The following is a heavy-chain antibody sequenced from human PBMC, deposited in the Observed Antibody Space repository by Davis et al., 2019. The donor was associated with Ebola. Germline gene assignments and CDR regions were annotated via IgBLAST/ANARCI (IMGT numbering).Heavy chain of an antibody. V-gene: IGHV3-23*01. CDR2: ISGSGGST. CDR3: AKSGLSFGVVKYHYGMDV. Sequence: PGGSLRLSCTDSVITFSSYAMTWVRQAPGKGLEWVSAISGSGGSTYYADSVKGRFTISRDNSKKTLYLQMNSLRVEDTAVYYCAKSGLSFGVVKYHYGMDVWGKGTTVTVSS. J-gene: IGHJ6*04. CDR1: VITFSSYA. D-gene: IGHD3-3*01.